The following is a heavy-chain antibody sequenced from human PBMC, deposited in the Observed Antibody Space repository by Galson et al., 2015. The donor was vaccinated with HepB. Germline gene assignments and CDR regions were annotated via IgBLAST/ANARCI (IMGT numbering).Heavy chain of an antibody. CDR1: GYSFTSYW. D-gene: IGHD6-6*01. V-gene: IGHV5-10-1*01. CDR3: ARFLQLYSSSSGMDV. CDR2: IDPSDSYT. Sequence: QSGAEVKKPGESLRISCKGSGYSFTSYWISWVRQMPGKGLEWMGRIDPSDSYTNYSPSFQGHVTISADKSISTAYLQWSSLKASDTAMYYCARFLQLYSSSSGMDVWGQGTTVTVSS. J-gene: IGHJ6*02.